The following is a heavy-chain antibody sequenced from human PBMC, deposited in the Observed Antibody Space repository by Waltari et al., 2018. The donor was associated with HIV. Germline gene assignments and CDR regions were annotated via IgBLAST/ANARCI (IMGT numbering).Heavy chain of an antibody. D-gene: IGHD6-13*01. J-gene: IGHJ5*02. CDR1: VYSFTSYW. V-gene: IGHV5-51*03. CDR2: IYPGDADT. CDR3: ARRCSSCNWFDP. Sequence: EVQLVQSGAEVKKPGESLKISCKGSVYSFTSYWIGWVRQMPGQGLEWLGIIYPGDADTSYSLSFQGQVTISADKSISTAYLQWSSLKASDTAMYYCARRCSSCNWFDPWGQGTLVTVSS.